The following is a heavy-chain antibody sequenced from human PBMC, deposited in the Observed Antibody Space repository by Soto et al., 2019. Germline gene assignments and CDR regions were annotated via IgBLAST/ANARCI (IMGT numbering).Heavy chain of an antibody. Sequence: ASVKVSCKASGGTFSSYTISWVRQAPGQGLEWMGRIIPILGIANYAQKFQGRVTITADKSTSTAYMELSSLRSEDTAVYYCARHGDLAAAVDYWGQGTLVTVSS. J-gene: IGHJ4*02. CDR2: IIPILGIA. V-gene: IGHV1-69*02. CDR1: GGTFSSYT. D-gene: IGHD6-13*01. CDR3: ARHGDLAAAVDY.